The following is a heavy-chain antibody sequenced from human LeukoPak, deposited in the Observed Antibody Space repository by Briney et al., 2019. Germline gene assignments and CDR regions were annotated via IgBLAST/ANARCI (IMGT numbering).Heavy chain of an antibody. J-gene: IGHJ4*02. CDR2: LHPDGSER. CDR3: ARGGYSFDY. D-gene: IGHD5-12*01. Sequence: GGSLRLSCAASGFRFTEYWMTWVRQAPGKGLEWVARLHPDGSERNYVGSVEGRFTVSGDNAKSSLFLQMHSLRVEDTAVYYRARGGYSFDYLGQGTLVTVSS. CDR1: GFRFTEYW. V-gene: IGHV3-7*01.